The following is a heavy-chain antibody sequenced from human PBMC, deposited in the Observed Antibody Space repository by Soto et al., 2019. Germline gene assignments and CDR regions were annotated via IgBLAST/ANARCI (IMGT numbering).Heavy chain of an antibody. V-gene: IGHV3-33*01. CDR3: ARGPSYLLPEWFDP. CDR2: IWYDGSNK. D-gene: IGHD1-26*01. Sequence: QVQLVESGGGVVQPGRSLRLSCAASGFTFSSYGMHWVRQAPGKGLEWVAVIWYDGSNKYYADSVKGRFTISRDNSKNTLYLQMNSLRAEDTAVYYCARGPSYLLPEWFDPWGQGTLVTVSS. J-gene: IGHJ5*02. CDR1: GFTFSSYG.